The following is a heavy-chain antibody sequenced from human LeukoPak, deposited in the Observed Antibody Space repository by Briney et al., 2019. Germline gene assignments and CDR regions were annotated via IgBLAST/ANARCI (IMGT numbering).Heavy chain of an antibody. D-gene: IGHD2-21*01. CDR3: TTFRGPPNYFDY. V-gene: IGHV4-39*07. J-gene: IGHJ4*02. CDR1: GGSISNSTYY. Sequence: PSETLSLTCSVSGGSISNSTYYWGWIRQAPGKGLEWIGSFYYLGNTYYKPSLRSRVTMSADTPKNQFSLKLSAVTAADTAVYYCTTFRGPPNYFDYWGQGNLVTVSS. CDR2: FYYLGNT.